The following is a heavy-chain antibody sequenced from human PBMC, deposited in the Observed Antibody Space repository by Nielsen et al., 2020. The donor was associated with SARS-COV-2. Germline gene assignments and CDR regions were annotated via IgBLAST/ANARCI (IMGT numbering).Heavy chain of an antibody. CDR1: GGSFSGYY. CDR2: INHSGST. J-gene: IGHJ6*02. V-gene: IGHV4-34*01. D-gene: IGHD3-10*01. Sequence: SETLSLTCAVYGGSFSGYYWSWIRQPPGKGLEWIGEINHSGSTNYNPSLKSRVTISVDTSKNQFSLKLSSVTAADTAVYYCARAGTYYYGSGSFYYGMDVWGQGTTVTVSS. CDR3: ARAGTYYYGSGSFYYGMDV.